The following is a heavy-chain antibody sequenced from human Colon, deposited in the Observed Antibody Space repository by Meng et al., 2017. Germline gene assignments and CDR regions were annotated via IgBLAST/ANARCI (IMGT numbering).Heavy chain of an antibody. CDR1: VFTFSNHW. CDR3: ARAMTTTILNWLDP. V-gene: IGHV3-74*01. D-gene: IGHD4-17*01. CDR2: INSDGSRT. J-gene: IGHJ5*02. Sequence: GESLKISCAASVFTFSNHWRHWVRQVTGQGLVYVSRINSDGSRTDYADAVKGRFTISRDNADNTLYLQMNSLRADDTGVYYCARAMTTTILNWLDPCGQGTLVTVSS.